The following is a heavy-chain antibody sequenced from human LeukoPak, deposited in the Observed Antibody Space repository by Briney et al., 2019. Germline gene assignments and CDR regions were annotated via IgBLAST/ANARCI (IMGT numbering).Heavy chain of an antibody. CDR3: ARVTSYYYNTSGDYYFDY. D-gene: IGHD3-22*01. CDR2: IIQDGSAK. Sequence: PGGSLRLSCVASGFTFSSYRMSWVRQAPGKGLVWVANIIQDGSAKNYVDAVEGRFTISRDNAKNSLYLQMNSLRAEDTAVYYCARVTSYYYNTSGDYYFDYWGQGTLVTVSS. V-gene: IGHV3-7*04. CDR1: GFTFSSYR. J-gene: IGHJ4*02.